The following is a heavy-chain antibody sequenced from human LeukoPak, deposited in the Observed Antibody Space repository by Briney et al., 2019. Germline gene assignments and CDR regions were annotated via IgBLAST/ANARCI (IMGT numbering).Heavy chain of an antibody. Sequence: GVSLRLSCAASGFTFSSYSMNWVRQSPGKGLEWVSSISSSSSYIYCADSVKGRFTISRDNAKNSLYLQMNSLRAEDTAVYYCARDGSGSPYWGQGTLVTVSS. J-gene: IGHJ4*02. CDR1: GFTFSSYS. CDR3: ARDGSGSPY. CDR2: ISSSSSYI. D-gene: IGHD1-26*01. V-gene: IGHV3-21*01.